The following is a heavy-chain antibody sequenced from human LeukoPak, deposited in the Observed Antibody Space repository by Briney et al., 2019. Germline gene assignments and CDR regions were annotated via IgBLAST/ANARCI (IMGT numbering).Heavy chain of an antibody. J-gene: IGHJ3*01. V-gene: IGHV3-7*03. CDR3: ATFRFLGT. CDR1: GITFSNFW. Sequence: PGGSLRLSCAASGITFSNFWMSWVRQAPGKGLEWVANIKQDGSEKYYVDSVKGRFTISRYNVKNSLYLQMNSLRAEDTAIYYCATFRFLGTWGQGTMVTVSP. CDR2: IKQDGSEK. D-gene: IGHD3-3*01.